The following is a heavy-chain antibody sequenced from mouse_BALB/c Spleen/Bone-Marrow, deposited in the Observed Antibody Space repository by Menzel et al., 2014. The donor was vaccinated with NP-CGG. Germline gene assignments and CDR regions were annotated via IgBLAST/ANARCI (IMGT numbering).Heavy chain of an antibody. J-gene: IGHJ4*01. CDR2: INPSNGRT. CDR3: AARLSHLAMDY. D-gene: IGHD2-2*01. V-gene: IGHV1-14*01. Sequence: EVQLQQSGPELVKPGASVKMSCKASGYTFTSYIMHWVKQKPGQGLEWIGEINPSNGRTNYNEKFKTKATLTVDKSSSTAYMQLSSLTSEDSAVNYCAARLSHLAMDYWGQGTSVTVSS. CDR1: GYTFTSYI.